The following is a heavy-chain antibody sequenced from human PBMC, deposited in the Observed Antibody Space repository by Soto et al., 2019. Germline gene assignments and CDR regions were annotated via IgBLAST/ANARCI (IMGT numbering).Heavy chain of an antibody. J-gene: IGHJ3*02. CDR2: IYHSGST. V-gene: IGHV4-30-2*01. CDR1: GGYISSGGYS. Sequence: PSAAQSLTCDVSGGYISSGGYSWSWIRQPPGKGLEWIGYIYHSGSTYYNPSLKSRVTISVDRSKNQFSLKLSSVTAADTAVYYCARTPDIWGQGTMVTVSS. CDR3: ARTPDI.